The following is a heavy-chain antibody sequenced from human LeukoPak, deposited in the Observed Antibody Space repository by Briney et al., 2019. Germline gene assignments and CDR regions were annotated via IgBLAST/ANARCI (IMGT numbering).Heavy chain of an antibody. CDR2: INPNSGDT. Sequence: EASVKVSCKASGYIFTGYYMHWVRQAPGQGLEWMGWINPNSGDTHYAQKFQGRVTMTRDTSISTAYMELSRLRSDDTAVYYCARELAVLLWFGELRNFDYWGQGTLVTVSS. V-gene: IGHV1-2*02. D-gene: IGHD3-10*01. CDR1: GYIFTGYY. J-gene: IGHJ4*02. CDR3: ARELAVLLWFGELRNFDY.